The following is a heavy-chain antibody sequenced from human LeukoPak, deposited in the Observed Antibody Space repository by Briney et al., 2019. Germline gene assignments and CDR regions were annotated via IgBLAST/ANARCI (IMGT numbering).Heavy chain of an antibody. Sequence: AASVKVSCKASGYTFTSYAMNWVRQAPGQGLEWMRWINTNTGNPTYAQGFTGRFVFSLDTSVSTAYLQISSLKAEDTAVYYCARPLWFGEFDIWGQGTMVTVSS. D-gene: IGHD3-10*01. CDR3: ARPLWFGEFDI. CDR1: GYTFTSYA. V-gene: IGHV7-4-1*02. CDR2: INTNTGNP. J-gene: IGHJ3*02.